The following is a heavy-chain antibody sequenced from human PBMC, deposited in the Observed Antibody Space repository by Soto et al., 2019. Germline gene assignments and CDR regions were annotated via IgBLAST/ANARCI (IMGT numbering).Heavy chain of an antibody. J-gene: IGHJ4*02. CDR1: GFTFSNYG. D-gene: IGHD1-1*01. CDR2: ISYDGNVA. CDR3: AKEGPITNWYFDY. Sequence: QVQLVESGGGVVQPGRSLRLSCAASGFTFSNYGMHWVRQAPGKGLEWVIVISYDGNVAYYADSVKGRFIISRDNSKNTLYLQMNSRRTEDTAMYYCAKEGPITNWYFDYWGQGTLVTVSS. V-gene: IGHV3-30*18.